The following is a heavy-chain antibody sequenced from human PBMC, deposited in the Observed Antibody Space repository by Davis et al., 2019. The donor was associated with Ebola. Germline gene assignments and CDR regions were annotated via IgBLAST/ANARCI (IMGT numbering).Heavy chain of an antibody. V-gene: IGHV3-23*01. CDR3: AKGGSGWPSDYSYGMGV. D-gene: IGHD6-19*01. CDR1: GFIFSSYV. J-gene: IGHJ6*04. Sequence: GESLKISCAASGFIFSSYVMSWVRQAPGKGLEWVSAVTSSGGGTYYADSVKGRFTISRDNSKNTLYLQMNSLTVEDTAVYYCAKGGSGWPSDYSYGMGVWGKGTTVTVSS. CDR2: VTSSGGGT.